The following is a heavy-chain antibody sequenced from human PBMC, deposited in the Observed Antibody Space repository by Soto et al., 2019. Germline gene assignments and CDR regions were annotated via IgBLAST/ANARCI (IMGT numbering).Heavy chain of an antibody. CDR2: IIPILGIA. V-gene: IGHV1-69*04. Sequence: GASVKVSCKASGGTFGSYTISWVRQAPGQGLEWMGRIIPILGIANYAQKFQGRVTITADKSTSTAYMELSSLRSEDTAVYYCARDQNKDDFWSGYYTRWFDPWGQGTLVTVSS. J-gene: IGHJ5*02. CDR3: ARDQNKDDFWSGYYTRWFDP. D-gene: IGHD3-3*01. CDR1: GGTFGSYT.